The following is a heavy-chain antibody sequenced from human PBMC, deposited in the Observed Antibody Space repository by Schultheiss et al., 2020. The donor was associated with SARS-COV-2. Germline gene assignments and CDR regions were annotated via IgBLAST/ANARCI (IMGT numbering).Heavy chain of an antibody. Sequence: GGSLRLSCAVSGFTFSGFVMHWVRQAPGKGLEWVAVISSDGKNKYYADSVKGRFSISRDDSKSTLYLQMNSLRGDDTAVYFCANSDYTDNVPLGFWGQGTLVTVSS. V-gene: IGHV3-30*18. CDR1: GFTFSGFV. CDR3: ANSDYTDNVPLGF. CDR2: ISSDGKNK. J-gene: IGHJ4*02. D-gene: IGHD4-17*01.